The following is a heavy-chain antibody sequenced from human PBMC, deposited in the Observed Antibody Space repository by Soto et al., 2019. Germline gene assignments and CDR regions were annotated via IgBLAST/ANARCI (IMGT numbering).Heavy chain of an antibody. CDR3: ARGDRWLPPGYYYYYGMDV. V-gene: IGHV1-2*04. CDR1: GYTFTGYY. D-gene: IGHD6-19*01. CDR2: INPNSGGT. J-gene: IGHJ6*02. Sequence: GASVKVSCKASGYTFTGYYMHWVRQAPGQGLEWMGWINPNSGGTNYAQKFQGWVTMTRDTSISTAYMELSRLRSDDTAAYYCARGDRWLPPGYYYYYGMDVWGQGTTVTVTS.